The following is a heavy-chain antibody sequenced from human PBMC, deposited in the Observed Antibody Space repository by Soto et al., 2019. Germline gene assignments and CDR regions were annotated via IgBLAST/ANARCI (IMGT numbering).Heavy chain of an antibody. CDR1: GYTFTSYG. V-gene: IGHV1-18*01. CDR3: AREVLGSSWLPRYHYYGMDV. Sequence: QVQLVQSGAEVKKPGASLKVSCKASGYTFTSYGISWVRQAPGQGLEWMGWIGAYNGNTNYAQKLQGRVTMTTDTSTSTAYMELRSLRSDDTAVYYCAREVLGSSWLPRYHYYGMDVWGQGTTVTVSS. D-gene: IGHD6-13*01. J-gene: IGHJ6*02. CDR2: IGAYNGNT.